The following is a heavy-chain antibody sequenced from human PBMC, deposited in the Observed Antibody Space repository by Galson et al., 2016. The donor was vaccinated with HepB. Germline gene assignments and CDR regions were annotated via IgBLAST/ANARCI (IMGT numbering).Heavy chain of an antibody. J-gene: IGHJ4*02. CDR3: AKDPRLYSTTWFYFDY. CDR1: GFRFSNYG. CDR2: ISYDGSKT. Sequence: SLRLSCAASGFRFSNYGMHWVRQAPGKGLEWVAVISYDGSKTYYADSVKGRFTISRDFSKNTQYLQMNTLRPEDTAVYYCAKDPRLYSTTWFYFDYWGQGTLVTVSS. V-gene: IGHV3-30*18. D-gene: IGHD2-2*01.